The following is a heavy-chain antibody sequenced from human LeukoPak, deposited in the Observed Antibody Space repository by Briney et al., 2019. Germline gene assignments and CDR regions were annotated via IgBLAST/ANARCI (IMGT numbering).Heavy chain of an antibody. D-gene: IGHD6-13*01. Sequence: GRSLRLSCAASRFTFSSYAMPWVRQTPGRGLEYIQPISSSSSYIYYADSVKGRFTISRDNAKNSLYLQRNSLRAEDTAVYYCARAHNSSSWTDLFDYWGQGTLVTVSS. V-gene: IGHV3-21*01. CDR1: RFTFSSYA. CDR2: ISSSSSYI. J-gene: IGHJ4*02. CDR3: ARAHNSSSWTDLFDY.